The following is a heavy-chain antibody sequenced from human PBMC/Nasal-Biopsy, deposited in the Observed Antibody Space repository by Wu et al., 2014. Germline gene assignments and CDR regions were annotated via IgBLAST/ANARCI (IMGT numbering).Heavy chain of an antibody. V-gene: IGHV4-4*02. CDR1: GDSINSNNW. CDR2: IYHSGST. CDR3: ARAPVVVPAARSFDY. D-gene: IGHD2-2*01. J-gene: IGHJ4*02. Sequence: TLSLTCAVSGDSINSNNWWNWVRQPPGKGLEWVGEIYHSGSTNYNPSLKSRVTISVDKSKNQFSLKLRSVTAADTAVYYCARAPVVVPAARSFDYWGQGTLVTVSS.